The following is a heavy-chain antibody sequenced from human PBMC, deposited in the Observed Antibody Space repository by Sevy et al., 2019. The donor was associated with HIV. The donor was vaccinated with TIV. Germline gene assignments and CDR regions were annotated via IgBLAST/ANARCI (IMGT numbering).Heavy chain of an antibody. CDR2: INPNSDGT. CDR1: GYTFTAYY. D-gene: IGHD3-3*01. CDR3: ARDYDFWSGSTHLLY. V-gene: IGHV1-2*02. J-gene: IGHJ4*02. Sequence: ASVKVSCRASGYTFTAYYLHWVQQAPGQGLEWMGWINPNSDGTNYAQKFQDRVTMTTDTSLTTAYMELHRLTSDDTAVYYCARDYDFWSGSTHLLYWGQRTLVTVSS.